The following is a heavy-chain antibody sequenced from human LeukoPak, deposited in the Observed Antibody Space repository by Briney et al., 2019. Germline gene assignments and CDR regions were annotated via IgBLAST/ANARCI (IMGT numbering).Heavy chain of an antibody. V-gene: IGHV3-66*02. D-gene: IGHD6-13*01. J-gene: IGHJ4*02. Sequence: GGSLRLSCAASGFTVSSNYMSWVRQAPGKGLEWVSVIYSGGSTYYADSVKGRFTISRDNSKNTLYLQMNSLRAEDTAVYYCAKVGNSSTFDYWGQGTLVTVSS. CDR1: GFTVSSNY. CDR3: AKVGNSSTFDY. CDR2: IYSGGST.